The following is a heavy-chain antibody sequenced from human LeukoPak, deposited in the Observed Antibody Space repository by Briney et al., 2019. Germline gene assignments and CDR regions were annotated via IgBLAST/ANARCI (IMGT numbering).Heavy chain of an antibody. V-gene: IGHV3-9*01. CDR1: GFTFDDYA. J-gene: IGHJ6*03. D-gene: IGHD4-11*01. CDR3: GKRDYSRRYYCCYMDV. Sequence: GGSLRLSCAASGFTFDDYAMHWVRHAPGKGLEWVSGISWNSGSIAYADSVKGRFTISRDNSKTTLYLQMNSLRAEDTAVYYFGKRDYSRRYYCCYMDVWGKGTTVTVSS. CDR2: ISWNSGSI.